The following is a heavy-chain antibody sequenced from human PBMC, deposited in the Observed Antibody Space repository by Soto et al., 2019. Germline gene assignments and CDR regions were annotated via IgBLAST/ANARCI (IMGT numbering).Heavy chain of an antibody. CDR2: ISAHKGNT. Sequence: QVHLVQSGAEVKKPGASVKVSCKGSGYAFTTYGITWVRQAPGQGLEWMGWISAHKGNTNYAQKLQGRVTVTRDTSTRTAYMELRSLRSDDTAVYDCARGRYGDYWGQGALVTVSS. D-gene: IGHD1-1*01. CDR1: GYAFTTYG. J-gene: IGHJ4*02. CDR3: ARGRYGDY. V-gene: IGHV1-18*01.